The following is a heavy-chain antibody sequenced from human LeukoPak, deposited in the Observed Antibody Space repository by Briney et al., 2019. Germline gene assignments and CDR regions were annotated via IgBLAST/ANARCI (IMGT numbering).Heavy chain of an antibody. V-gene: IGHV4-61*02. Sequence: PSETLSLTCTVSGGSISSGSYYGSWIRQPAGTGLDWIGRIYTTGSTNYNPSLKSRVTISVDTSKNQFSLKLSSVTAADTAVYYCARMELYGSGTMEAFDIWGQGTMVTVSS. D-gene: IGHD3-10*01. J-gene: IGHJ3*02. CDR3: ARMELYGSGTMEAFDI. CDR1: GGSISSGSYY. CDR2: IYTTGST.